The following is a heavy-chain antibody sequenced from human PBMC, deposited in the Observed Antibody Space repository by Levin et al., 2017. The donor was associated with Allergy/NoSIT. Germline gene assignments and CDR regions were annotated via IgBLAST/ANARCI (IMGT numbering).Heavy chain of an antibody. CDR3: ARRGWGFGSPFDP. V-gene: IGHV4-59*08. CDR2: IYYSGST. D-gene: IGHD3-16*01. CDR1: GGSIRSYY. J-gene: IGHJ5*02. Sequence: SQTLSLPCTVSGGSIRSYYWSWIRPPPGKGLEWIGYIYYSGSTNYNPSLKSRVTLSVDTSKNQFSLKLSSVTAADTAVYYCARRGWGFGSPFDPWGQGTLVTVSS.